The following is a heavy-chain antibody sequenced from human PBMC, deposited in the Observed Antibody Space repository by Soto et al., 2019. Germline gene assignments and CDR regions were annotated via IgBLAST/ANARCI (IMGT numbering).Heavy chain of an antibody. J-gene: IGHJ3*02. V-gene: IGHV3-23*01. D-gene: IGHD6-19*01. CDR1: GFTFTSYA. Sequence: EVQLLESGGGLVPPGGSLRLSCAASGFTFTSYAMSWVRQAPGKGLEWVSLISGSGGSTYYADSVKGRFTISRDDSKNPVYLQMDSLRAEDTAVYYCAKQRGYSSGWYGAFDIWGQGTMVTVSS. CDR2: ISGSGGST. CDR3: AKQRGYSSGWYGAFDI.